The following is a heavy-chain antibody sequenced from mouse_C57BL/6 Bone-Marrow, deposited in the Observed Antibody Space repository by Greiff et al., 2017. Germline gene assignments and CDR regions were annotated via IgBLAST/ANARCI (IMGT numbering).Heavy chain of an antibody. V-gene: IGHV1-18*01. D-gene: IGHD2-4*01. CDR1: GYTFTDYN. CDR3: ATIYDDYPLYAMDY. CDR2: INPNNGGT. Sequence: VQLKESGPELVKPGASVKIPCKASGYTFTDYNMDWVKQSHGKSLEWIGDINPNNGGTIYNQKFKGKATLTVDKSSSTAYMELRSLTSEDTAVYYCATIYDDYPLYAMDYWGQGTSVTVSS. J-gene: IGHJ4*01.